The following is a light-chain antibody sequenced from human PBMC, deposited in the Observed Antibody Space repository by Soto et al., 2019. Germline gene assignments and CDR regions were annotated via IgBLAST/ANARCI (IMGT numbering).Light chain of an antibody. J-gene: IGKJ4*01. Sequence: EIVLTQSPGTLYLSPGERATLSCRASQIFPSSYFAWYQQTPGQAHRLLIYGASSRATGIPDRFSGSGSGTDCILTIRRLEPADFAVYYCQHYDSSPTFGGGPKVEIK. V-gene: IGKV3-20*01. CDR3: QHYDSSPT. CDR2: GAS. CDR1: QIFPSSY.